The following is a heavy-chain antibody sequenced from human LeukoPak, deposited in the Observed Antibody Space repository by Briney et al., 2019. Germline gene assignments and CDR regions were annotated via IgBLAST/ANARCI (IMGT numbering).Heavy chain of an antibody. V-gene: IGHV1-2*02. CDR1: GYTFTSYG. CDR2: INPNSGGT. CDR3: ARSSIVGATPGGY. J-gene: IGHJ4*02. Sequence: ASVKVSCKASGYTFTSYGISWVRQAPGQGLEWMGWINPNSGGTNYAQKFQGRVTMTRDTSISTAYMELSRLRSDDTAVYYCARSSIVGATPGGYWGQGTLVTVSS. D-gene: IGHD1-26*01.